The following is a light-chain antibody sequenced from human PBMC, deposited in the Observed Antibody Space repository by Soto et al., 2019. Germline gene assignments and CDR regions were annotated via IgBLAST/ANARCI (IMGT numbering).Light chain of an antibody. CDR2: WAS. V-gene: IGKV4-1*01. CDR3: QQYYSTPFT. Sequence: DIVMTQSPDSLAVSLGERATINCKSSQSVLYSSNNKNYLDWYQQKPGQPPKLLIYWASTRESGVPARFSGSGSGTDFTLTISSLQAEDVAIYYCQQYYSTPFTFGPGTKVDIK. J-gene: IGKJ3*01. CDR1: QSVLYSSNNKNY.